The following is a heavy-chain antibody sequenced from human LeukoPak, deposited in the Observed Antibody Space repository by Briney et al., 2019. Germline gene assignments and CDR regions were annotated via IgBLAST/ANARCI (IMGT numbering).Heavy chain of an antibody. Sequence: PGGSLRLSCAASGFTFSSYAMHWVRQAPGKGLEWVAVISYDGSNKYYADSVKGRFTISRDNSKNTLYLQMNSLRAEDTAVYYCAVGGGKAFDYWGQGTLVTVSS. D-gene: IGHD3-16*01. J-gene: IGHJ4*02. CDR3: AVGGGKAFDY. V-gene: IGHV3-30-3*01. CDR1: GFTFSSYA. CDR2: ISYDGSNK.